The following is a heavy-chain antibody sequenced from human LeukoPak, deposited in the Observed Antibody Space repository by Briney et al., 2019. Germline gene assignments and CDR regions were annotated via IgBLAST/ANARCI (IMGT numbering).Heavy chain of an antibody. J-gene: IGHJ6*02. V-gene: IGHV1-2*02. Sequence: ASVKVSCKASGYTFTGYYMHWVRQAPGQGLEWMGWINPNSGGTNYAQKFQGRVTMTRDTSISTAYMELSRLRSDDTAVYYCATEYHTQDTAGMDVWGQGTTVTVSS. CDR2: INPNSGGT. CDR3: ATEYHTQDTAGMDV. CDR1: GYTFTGYY. D-gene: IGHD5-18*01.